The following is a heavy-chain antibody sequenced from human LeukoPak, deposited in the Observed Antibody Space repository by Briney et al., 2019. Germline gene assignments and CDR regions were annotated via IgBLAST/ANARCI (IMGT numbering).Heavy chain of an antibody. CDR2: IIPIFGIA. CDR3: ARDPSAAGTSVGSNWFDP. CDR1: GGTFSSYA. J-gene: IGHJ5*02. V-gene: IGHV1-69*04. Sequence: GASVKVSCKASGGTFSSYAISWVRQAPGQGLEWMGRIIPIFGIANYAQKFQGRVTITADKSTSTAYMELSGLRSEDTAVYYRARDPSAAGTSVGSNWFDPWGQGTLVTVSS. D-gene: IGHD6-13*01.